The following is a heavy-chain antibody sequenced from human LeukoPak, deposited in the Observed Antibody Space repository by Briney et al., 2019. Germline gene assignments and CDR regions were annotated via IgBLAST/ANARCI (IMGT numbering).Heavy chain of an antibody. V-gene: IGHV3-23*01. J-gene: IGHJ4*02. CDR1: GFTFSSYA. CDR3: AKDRPGGGWFFDY. D-gene: IGHD6-19*01. Sequence: QSGGSLRLSCAVSGFTFSSYAVSWVRQAPGKGLEWVSSISYSGVSTYYADFVQGRFTITRDNANNTLYLQMDSLRAEDTAIYYCAKDRPGGGWFFDYWGQGTLVTVSS. CDR2: ISYSGVST.